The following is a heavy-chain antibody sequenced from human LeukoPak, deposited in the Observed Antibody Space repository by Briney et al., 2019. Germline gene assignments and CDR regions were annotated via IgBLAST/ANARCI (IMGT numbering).Heavy chain of an antibody. Sequence: GGSLRLSCVASGFIFSNYWMSWVRQVPGKGLEWVANMKQDGREKYLVDSVKGRFTISRDNAKNSVYLQMNSLTDEDTGVYYCARGIEADDYWGQGTLVTVSS. CDR2: MKQDGREK. V-gene: IGHV3-7*01. J-gene: IGHJ4*02. D-gene: IGHD2-15*01. CDR1: GFIFSNYW. CDR3: ARGIEADDY.